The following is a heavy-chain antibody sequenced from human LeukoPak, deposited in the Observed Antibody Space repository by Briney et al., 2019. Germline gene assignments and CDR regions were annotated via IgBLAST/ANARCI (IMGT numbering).Heavy chain of an antibody. CDR2: MFYDGSDK. CDR1: GFNFGGYG. D-gene: IGHD6-6*01. CDR3: AKDLAARPAYYYYMDV. Sequence: GRSLRLSCVASGFNFGGYGMHWVRQAPGKGLEWVAVMFYDGSDKYYADSVEGRFTISRDNSKNTLYLQMNSLRAEDTAVYYCAKDLAARPAYYYYMDVWGKGTTVTVSS. J-gene: IGHJ6*03. V-gene: IGHV3-33*06.